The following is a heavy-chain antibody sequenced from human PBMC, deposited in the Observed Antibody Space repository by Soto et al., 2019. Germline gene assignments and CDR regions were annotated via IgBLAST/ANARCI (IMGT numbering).Heavy chain of an antibody. V-gene: IGHV1-69*08. J-gene: IGHJ6*03. D-gene: IGHD7-27*01. Sequence: QVQLVQSGAEVKKPGSSVKVSCKASGGTFSSYTISWVRQAPGQGLEWMGRIIPILGIANYAQKFQGRVTITADKSTSTAYMELSSLRSEDTAVYYCARDDNWGPTYHYYYYMDVWGKGTTVTVSS. CDR1: GGTFSSYT. CDR2: IIPILGIA. CDR3: ARDDNWGPTYHYYYYMDV.